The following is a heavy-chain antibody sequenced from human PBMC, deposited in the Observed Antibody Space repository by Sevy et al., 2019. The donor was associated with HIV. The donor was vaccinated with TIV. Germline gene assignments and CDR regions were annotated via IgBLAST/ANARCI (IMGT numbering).Heavy chain of an antibody. Sequence: WGSLRLSCAASGFAFSSHAMHWVRQAPGKGLEWVAVISYEGTETFYAASVEGRFTISRDNSQNMLSLQINSLRPEDTAVYYCARDGGYSIKWYPLYWGHGTLVTVSS. CDR3: ARDGGYSIKWYPLY. J-gene: IGHJ4*01. D-gene: IGHD6-13*01. CDR2: ISYEGTET. V-gene: IGHV3-30-3*01. CDR1: GFAFSSHA.